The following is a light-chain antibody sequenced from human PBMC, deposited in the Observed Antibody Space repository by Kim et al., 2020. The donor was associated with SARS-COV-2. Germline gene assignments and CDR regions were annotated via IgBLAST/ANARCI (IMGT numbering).Light chain of an antibody. J-gene: IGKJ2*01. CDR1: QSIDTW. Sequence: DIQMTQSPSTLSASVGDRVTITCRASQSIDTWLAWYQQKPGKAPKLLIYDASSLESGVPSRFSGSGSGTELTLTISSLQPDDFATYYCQQFHTYPGTFGQGTKLEI. V-gene: IGKV1-5*01. CDR3: QQFHTYPGT. CDR2: DAS.